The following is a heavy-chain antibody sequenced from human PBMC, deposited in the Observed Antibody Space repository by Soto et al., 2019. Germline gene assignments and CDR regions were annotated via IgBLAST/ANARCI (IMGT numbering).Heavy chain of an antibody. CDR3: TGRRGWLQTD. CDR2: IKQDGSEE. V-gene: IGHV3-7*01. CDR1: GFSSSPFW. J-gene: IGHJ4*02. Sequence: EVQLVESGGGLVQPGGSLRLSCADSGFSSSPFWMTWVRQAPGKGLEWVALIKQDGSEELYVDSVKGRFTISRDNAKNSVYLQMASPRVEDTAVYYCTGRRGWLQTDWGQGTLVTVSS. D-gene: IGHD6-19*01.